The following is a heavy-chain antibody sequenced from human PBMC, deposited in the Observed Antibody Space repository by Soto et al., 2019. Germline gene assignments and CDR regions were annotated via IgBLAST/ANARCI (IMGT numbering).Heavy chain of an antibody. CDR2: ISTYNGNT. CDR1: GYTFTSYG. CDR3: ARLLFLEWFDDY. D-gene: IGHD3-3*01. J-gene: IGHJ4*02. V-gene: IGHV1-18*04. Sequence: QVQLVQSAAEVKKPGASVKVSCKTSGYTFTSYGISWVRKAPGQGLEWMGWISTYNGNTNYAQKFQGRATMTTDTSTTTAYMELRSLKSDDTAVYYCARLLFLEWFDDYWGQGTLVTVSS.